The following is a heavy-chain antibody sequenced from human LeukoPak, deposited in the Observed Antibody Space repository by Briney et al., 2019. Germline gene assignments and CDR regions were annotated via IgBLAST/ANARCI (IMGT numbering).Heavy chain of an antibody. CDR2: IKPNNGGT. Sequence: GASVTVSCKASGYTFTGYYMHWVRQAPGQGLEWMGWIKPNNGGTNYAQKFQGRVTMTRDTSISTAYMELSRLTSDDTAVYYCARGGYYDSGSYIFDYWGQGTLVTVSS. CDR3: ARGGYYDSGSYIFDY. D-gene: IGHD3-10*01. CDR1: GYTFTGYY. J-gene: IGHJ4*02. V-gene: IGHV1-2*02.